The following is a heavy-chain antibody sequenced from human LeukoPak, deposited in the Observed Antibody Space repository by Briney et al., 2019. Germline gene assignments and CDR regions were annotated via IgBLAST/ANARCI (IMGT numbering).Heavy chain of an antibody. Sequence: GASVKVSCKAFGYTFTSYAISWVRQVPGQGLEWMGWISGYNGNTNYAQKLQGRVTMTTDTSTSTAYMELRRLRSDDTAVYYCARLRGYMDVWGKGTTVTVSS. J-gene: IGHJ6*03. CDR3: ARLRGYMDV. CDR2: ISGYNGNT. V-gene: IGHV1-18*01. CDR1: GYTFTSYA.